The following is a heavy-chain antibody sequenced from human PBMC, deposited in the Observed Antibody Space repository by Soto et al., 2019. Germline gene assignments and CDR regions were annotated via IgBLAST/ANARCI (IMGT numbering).Heavy chain of an antibody. CDR3: ARIFLGYCISTSCYSRVDY. CDR2: IYYSGST. CDR1: GGSISSGDYY. V-gene: IGHV4-30-4*01. D-gene: IGHD2-2*01. J-gene: IGHJ4*02. Sequence: SETLSLTCTVSGGSISSGDYYWSWIRQPPGKGLEWIGYIYYSGSTYYNPSLKSRVTISVDTSKNQFSLKLSSVTAADTAVYFCARIFLGYCISTSCYSRVDYWGQGTLVTVSS.